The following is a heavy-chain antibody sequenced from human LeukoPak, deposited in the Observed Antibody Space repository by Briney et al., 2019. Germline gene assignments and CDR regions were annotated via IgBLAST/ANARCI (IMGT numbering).Heavy chain of an antibody. Sequence: SETLSLTCTVSGGSISSSSYYWDWIRQPPGKGLECIGSIYYSGLSYYNPSLKSRVTISVDTSKNQFSLRLSSVTAADTAVFYCARGRDGYNYHDYWGQGTLVTVSS. CDR1: GGSISSSSYY. D-gene: IGHD5-24*01. CDR3: ARGRDGYNYHDY. V-gene: IGHV4-39*01. J-gene: IGHJ4*02. CDR2: IYYSGLS.